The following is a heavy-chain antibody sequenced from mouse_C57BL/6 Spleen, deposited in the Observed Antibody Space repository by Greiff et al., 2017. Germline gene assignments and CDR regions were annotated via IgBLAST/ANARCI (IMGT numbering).Heavy chain of an antibody. CDR2: IRLKSDNYAT. D-gene: IGHD1-2*01. V-gene: IGHV6-3*01. CDR1: GFTFSNYW. CDR3: TGVGFGFAY. Sequence: EVMLVESGGGLVQPGGSMKLSCVASGFTFSNYWMNWVRQSPEKGLEWVAQIRLKSDNYATHYAESVKGRFTISRDDSKSSVYLQMNNLRAEDTGIYYCTGVGFGFAYWGQGTLVTVSA. J-gene: IGHJ3*01.